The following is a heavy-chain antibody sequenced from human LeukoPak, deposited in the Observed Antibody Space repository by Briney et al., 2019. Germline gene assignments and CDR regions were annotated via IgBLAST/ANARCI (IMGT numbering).Heavy chain of an antibody. CDR2: INTNTENP. Sequence: ASVKVSCKASGYTFTSYYMHWVRQAPGQGLEWMGWINTNTENPTYAQGFTGRFVFSLDTSVSTAYLQISSLKAEDTAVYYCARVSLWFGELADAFDIWGQGTMVTVSS. CDR3: ARVSLWFGELADAFDI. CDR1: GYTFTSYY. V-gene: IGHV7-4-1*02. D-gene: IGHD3-10*01. J-gene: IGHJ3*02.